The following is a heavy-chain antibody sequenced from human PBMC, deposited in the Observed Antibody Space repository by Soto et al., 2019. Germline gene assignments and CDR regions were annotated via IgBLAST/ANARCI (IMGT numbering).Heavy chain of an antibody. V-gene: IGHV3-64D*06. CDR3: VKALRYFNWLPDFDY. Sequence: VGSLRLSCSASGFTFSSYAMHWVRQAPGKGLEYVSAISSNGGSTYYADSVKGRFTISRDNSKNSLYLQMSSLRAEDTAAYYCVKALRYFNWLPDFDYWGQGTLVT. D-gene: IGHD3-9*01. CDR2: ISSNGGST. J-gene: IGHJ4*02. CDR1: GFTFSSYA.